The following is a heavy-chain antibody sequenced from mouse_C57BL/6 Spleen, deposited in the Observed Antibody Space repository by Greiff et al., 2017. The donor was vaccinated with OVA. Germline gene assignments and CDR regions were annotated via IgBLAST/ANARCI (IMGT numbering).Heavy chain of an antibody. J-gene: IGHJ3*01. CDR3: ARYDYDAWFAY. CDR1: GYTFTDYN. Sequence: VQLQQSGPELVKPGASVTIPCKASGYTFTDYNMDWVKQSHGKSLEWIGDINPNNGGTISNQKFKGKATLTVDKSSSTAYMELRSLTSEDTAVYYCARYDYDAWFAYWGQGTLVTVSA. D-gene: IGHD2-4*01. V-gene: IGHV1-18*01. CDR2: INPNNGGT.